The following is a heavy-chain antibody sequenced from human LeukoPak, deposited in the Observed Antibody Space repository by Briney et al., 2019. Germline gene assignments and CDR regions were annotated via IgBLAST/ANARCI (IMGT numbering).Heavy chain of an antibody. J-gene: IGHJ4*02. D-gene: IGHD3-22*01. V-gene: IGHV4-34*01. CDR3: ARTYYDSSGYYYY. Sequence: SETLSLTCAVDGGSFSGYYWSWIRQPPGKGLEWIGEINHSGSTNYNPSLKSRVTISVDTSKNQFSLKLSSVTAADTAVYYCARTYYDSSGYYYYWGQGTLVTVSS. CDR2: INHSGST. CDR1: GGSFSGYY.